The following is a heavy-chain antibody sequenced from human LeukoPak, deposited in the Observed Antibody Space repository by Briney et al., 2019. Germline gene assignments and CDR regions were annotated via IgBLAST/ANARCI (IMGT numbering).Heavy chain of an antibody. CDR2: VYPSDSDT. J-gene: IGHJ3*02. Sequence: GESLKISCKGSGYSFTSHWIGWVRQMPGKGLEWMGIVYPSDSDTRYSPSFQGQVTISADKSIRTAYLQWNSLKASDTAMYCCASAVAVAGPDAFDIWGHGTMVTVSS. V-gene: IGHV5-51*01. CDR3: ASAVAVAGPDAFDI. D-gene: IGHD6-19*01. CDR1: GYSFTSHW.